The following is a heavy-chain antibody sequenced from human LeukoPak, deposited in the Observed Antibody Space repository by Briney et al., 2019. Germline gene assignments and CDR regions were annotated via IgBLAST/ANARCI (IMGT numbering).Heavy chain of an antibody. D-gene: IGHD5-18*01. CDR2: MYIDGST. CDR3: ARDKWIQLEYGMDV. Sequence: GGSLRLSCAASGFSVSSNYMSWVRQAPGKGLEWVSVMYIDGSTYYADSVKGRFTISRDNSKNTLYLQMNSLRAEDTAVYYCARDKWIQLEYGMDVWGQGTTVTVSS. CDR1: GFSVSSNY. V-gene: IGHV3-53*01. J-gene: IGHJ6*02.